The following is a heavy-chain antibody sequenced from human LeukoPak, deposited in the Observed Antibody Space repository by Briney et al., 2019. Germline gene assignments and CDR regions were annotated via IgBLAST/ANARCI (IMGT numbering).Heavy chain of an antibody. J-gene: IGHJ4*02. CDR2: IPGSGGAT. Sequence: GGSLRLSCEASGFTFSSYAIRWVRQAPGTGLEWVSSIPGSGGATYYADSVKGRFTISRDNSKNTLYLQMNTLRAEDTAIYYCTKTGGPWDWGQGTLVTVSS. D-gene: IGHD7-27*01. CDR1: GFTFSSYA. V-gene: IGHV3-23*01. CDR3: TKTGGPWD.